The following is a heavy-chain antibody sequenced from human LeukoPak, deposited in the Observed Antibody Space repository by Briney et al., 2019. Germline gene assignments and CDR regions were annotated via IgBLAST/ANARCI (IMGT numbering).Heavy chain of an antibody. Sequence: PGGSLRLSCAASGFTFSSYWMSWVRQAPGKGLEWVANIKKDGSEKKYVDSVKGRFTISRDNAENLLYLEMNSLRAEDTAVYYCARDAPDCSGGSCYFPDYYYYYMDVWGKGTTVTVSS. CDR1: GFTFSSYW. CDR3: ARDAPDCSGGSCYFPDYYYYYMDV. V-gene: IGHV3-7*01. J-gene: IGHJ6*03. CDR2: IKKDGSEK. D-gene: IGHD2-15*01.